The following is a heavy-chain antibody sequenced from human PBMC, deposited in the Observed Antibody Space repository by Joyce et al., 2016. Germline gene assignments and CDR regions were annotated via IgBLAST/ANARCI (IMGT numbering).Heavy chain of an antibody. Sequence: ELQLVESGGGLVQPGESLRLSCAASGFTFSMYAMKWVRQAPGKGLEWISYSSSSSGTIHYADSMKGRFTISRDNAKNSLYLQMNSLRAEDTAIYYCARDRGYSGYDLSYWGQGTLVTVSS. D-gene: IGHD5-12*01. CDR3: ARDRGYSGYDLSY. CDR1: GFTFSMYA. V-gene: IGHV3-48*01. J-gene: IGHJ4*02. CDR2: SSSSSGTI.